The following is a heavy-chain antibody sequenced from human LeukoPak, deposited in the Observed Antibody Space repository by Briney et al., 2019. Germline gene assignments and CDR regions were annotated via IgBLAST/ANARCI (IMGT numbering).Heavy chain of an antibody. D-gene: IGHD6-19*01. J-gene: IGHJ6*02. CDR3: ARHEAVAEIYYYYGMDV. Sequence: PSETLSLTCTVSGGSISSSSYYWGWIRQPPGKGLEWIGSIYYSGSTYYNPSLKSRVTISVDTSKNQFSLKLSSVTAADTAVYYCARHEAVAEIYYYYGMDVWGQGTTVTVSS. V-gene: IGHV4-39*01. CDR2: IYYSGST. CDR1: GGSISSSSYY.